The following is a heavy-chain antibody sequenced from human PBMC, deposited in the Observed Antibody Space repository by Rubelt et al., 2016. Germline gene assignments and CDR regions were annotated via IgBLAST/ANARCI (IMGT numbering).Heavy chain of an antibody. J-gene: IGHJ4*02. Sequence: QVQLQQWGAGLLKPSETLSLTCAVYGGSFSGYYWSWIRQPPGKGLEWIGEINHSGSTNSNPSLKSRVTISVDTSRNQFSRKLSSVTAADTAVYYCARGLDNYGYWGQGTLVTVSS. V-gene: IGHV4-34*01. CDR1: GGSFSGYY. CDR3: ARGLDNYGY. CDR2: INHSGST. D-gene: IGHD3-16*01.